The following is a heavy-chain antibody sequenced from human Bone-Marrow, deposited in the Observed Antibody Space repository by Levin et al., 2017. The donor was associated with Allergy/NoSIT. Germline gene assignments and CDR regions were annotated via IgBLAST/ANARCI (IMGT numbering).Heavy chain of an antibody. D-gene: IGHD3-22*01. CDR3: ARGSSSGYFRFDS. V-gene: IGHV3-21*01. J-gene: IGHJ3*02. Sequence: GESLKISCAASGFTFSSYSMNWVRQAPGKGLEWVSSISSSSSYIYYADSVKGRFTISRDNAKNSLYLQMNSLRAEDTAVYYCARGSSSGYFRFDSWGQGTMVTVSS. CDR2: ISSSSSYI. CDR1: GFTFSSYS.